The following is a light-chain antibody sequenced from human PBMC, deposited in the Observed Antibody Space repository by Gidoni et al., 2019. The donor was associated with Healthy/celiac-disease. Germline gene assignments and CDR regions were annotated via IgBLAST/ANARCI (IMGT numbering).Light chain of an antibody. CDR3: QQYNSYSPYT. J-gene: IGKJ2*01. Sequence: DIKMPQSPSTLSASVGDRVTITCRASQSISSLLAWYQQKPGKAPKLLIYKASSLESGVPSRFSGSGSGTEFTLTISSLQPDDFATYYCQQYNSYSPYTFGQGTKLEIK. V-gene: IGKV1-5*03. CDR1: QSISSL. CDR2: KAS.